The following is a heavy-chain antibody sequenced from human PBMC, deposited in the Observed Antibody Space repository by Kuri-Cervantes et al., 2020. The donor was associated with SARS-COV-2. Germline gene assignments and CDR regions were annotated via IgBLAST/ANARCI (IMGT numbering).Heavy chain of an antibody. CDR1: GFTFSSYG. CDR2: ISYDGSNK. J-gene: IGHJ4*02. D-gene: IGHD4-17*01. Sequence: LSLTCAASGFTFSSYGMHWVRQAPGKGLEWVAVISYDGSNKYYADSVKGRFTISRDNSKNTLYLQMNSLRAEDTAVYYCAKDRRGYGDYEALDYWGQGTLVTVSS. CDR3: AKDRRGYGDYEALDY. V-gene: IGHV3-30*18.